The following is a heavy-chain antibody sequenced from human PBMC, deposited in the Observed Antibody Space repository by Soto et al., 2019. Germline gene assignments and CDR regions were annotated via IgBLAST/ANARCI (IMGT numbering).Heavy chain of an antibody. CDR2: ISSGGGST. V-gene: IGHV3-23*01. CDR3: AKYWQEVSGFGMDV. Sequence: EVQLLESGGGLVQPGGSLRLSCVASGLTFSSYAMSWVRQGPGKGLEWVSVISSGGGSTYYADCVKGRFTISRENSKNTYNLRMNNLRADDSAVYFCAKYWQEVSGFGMDVWGQGTTVTDSS. D-gene: IGHD6-19*01. J-gene: IGHJ6*01. CDR1: GLTFSSYA.